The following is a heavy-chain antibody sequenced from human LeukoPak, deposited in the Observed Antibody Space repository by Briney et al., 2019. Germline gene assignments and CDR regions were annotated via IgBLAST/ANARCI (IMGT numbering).Heavy chain of an antibody. CDR1: GYTFTSYG. J-gene: IGHJ5*02. CDR3: ARDVFLGYYDSRTNWFDP. Sequence: ASVKVSCKASGYTFTSYGISWVRQAPGQGLEWMGWISAYNGNTNYAQKLQGRVTMTTDTSTSTAYMELRSLRSDDTAVYYCARDVFLGYYDSRTNWFDPWGQGTLVTVSS. D-gene: IGHD3-22*01. V-gene: IGHV1-18*01. CDR2: ISAYNGNT.